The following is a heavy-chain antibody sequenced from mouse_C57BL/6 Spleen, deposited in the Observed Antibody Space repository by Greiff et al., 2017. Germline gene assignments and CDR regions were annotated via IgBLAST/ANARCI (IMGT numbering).Heavy chain of an antibody. CDR2: IDPSDSET. D-gene: IGHD2-3*01. CDR3: SRNGYYYYDY. Sequence: QVQLQQPGAELVRPGSSVQLSCKASGYTFTSYWMHWVKQRPIQGLEWIGNIDPSDSETHYNHKFKAKATLTVDKSASTAYMQLSSLTSEDSAVYYSSRNGYYYYDYWGQGTTLAVSS. CDR1: GYTFTSYW. V-gene: IGHV1-52*01. J-gene: IGHJ2*01.